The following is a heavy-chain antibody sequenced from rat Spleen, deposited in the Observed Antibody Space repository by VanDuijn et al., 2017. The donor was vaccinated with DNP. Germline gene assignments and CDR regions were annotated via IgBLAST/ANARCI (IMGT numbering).Heavy chain of an antibody. D-gene: IGHD1-4*01. CDR3: ARHVLPLRVWDY. CDR1: GFIFSDYN. V-gene: IGHV5-22*01. Sequence: EVQLVESGGGLVQPGRSLKLSCSASGFIFSDYNMAWVRQAPTKGLDWVAYSSYDGVNTYNGDSVKGRFTISRDNAKSTLYLQMNSLRSEDMATYYCARHVLPLRVWDYWGQGVMVTVSS. J-gene: IGHJ2*01. CDR2: SSYDGVNT.